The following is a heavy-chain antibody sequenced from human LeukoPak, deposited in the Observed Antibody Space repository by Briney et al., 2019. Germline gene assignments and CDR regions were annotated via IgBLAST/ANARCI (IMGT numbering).Heavy chain of an antibody. J-gene: IGHJ3*02. Sequence: GGSLRLSCAASGFTFSDFYMSWIRQAPGKGLEWVSYIRSSDDAIYYAASVKGRFTISRDNARNSLFLQTNSLGVEDTAVYYCARDQSRRGWGTLDIWGQGAMVTVSS. D-gene: IGHD6-19*01. CDR2: IRSSDDAI. CDR3: ARDQSRRGWGTLDI. CDR1: GFTFSDFY. V-gene: IGHV3-11*04.